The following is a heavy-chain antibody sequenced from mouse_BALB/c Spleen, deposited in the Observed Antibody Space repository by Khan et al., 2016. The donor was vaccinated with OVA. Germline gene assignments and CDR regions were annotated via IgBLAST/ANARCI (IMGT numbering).Heavy chain of an antibody. V-gene: IGHV1-26*01. Sequence: VQLKQSGLDLVKTGASVKISCKASGYSFTAYYMNWVKLSLGKSLERIGRINPNTDKINYNQKFKGKAILTVDTSSSTAYMELRSLTSEDSAVYFCARWYDFVAYWGQGTLVTVSA. CDR3: ARWYDFVAY. D-gene: IGHD2-14*01. J-gene: IGHJ3*01. CDR1: GYSFTAYY. CDR2: INPNTDKI.